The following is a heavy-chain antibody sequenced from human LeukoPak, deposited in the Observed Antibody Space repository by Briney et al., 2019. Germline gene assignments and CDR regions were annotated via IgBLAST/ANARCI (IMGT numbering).Heavy chain of an antibody. Sequence: GGSLRLSCAALGFTFSSYAMSWVRQAPGKGLEWVSAISGSGGSTYYADSVKGRFTISRDNSKNTLYLQMNSLRAEDTAVYYCAKGIWFGELFPIDPWGQGTLVTVSS. J-gene: IGHJ5*02. V-gene: IGHV3-23*01. CDR1: GFTFSSYA. CDR3: AKGIWFGELFPIDP. D-gene: IGHD3-10*01. CDR2: ISGSGGST.